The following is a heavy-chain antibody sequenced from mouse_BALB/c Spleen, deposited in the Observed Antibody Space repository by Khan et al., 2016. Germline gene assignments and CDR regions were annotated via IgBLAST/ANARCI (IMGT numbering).Heavy chain of an antibody. D-gene: IGHD1-1*01. CDR1: GYSITSGYY. J-gene: IGHJ2*01. V-gene: IGHV3-6*02. CDR3: VRWDFGSRRYYFDY. Sequence: VQLKESGPGLVKPSQSLSLTCSVTGYSITSGYYWNWIRQFPGNKLEWMGYISYDGSNNYNPSLKNRFSITRDTSRNQFFLKLNSVTTEDTATYFCVRWDFGSRRYYFDYWGQGTTLTVSS. CDR2: ISYDGSN.